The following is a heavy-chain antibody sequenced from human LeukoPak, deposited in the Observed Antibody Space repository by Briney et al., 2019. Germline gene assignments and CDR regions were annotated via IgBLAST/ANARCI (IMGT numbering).Heavy chain of an antibody. D-gene: IGHD3-22*01. CDR3: ARGSGYYYPYFGY. J-gene: IGHJ4*02. V-gene: IGHV4-59*01. CDR2: IYYSGST. Sequence: SETLSLTCTVSGGSISSYYWSWIRQPPGKGLEWIGYIYYSGSTNYNPSLKSRVTISVDTSKNQFSLKLSSVTAADTAVYYCARGSGYYYPYFGYWGQGTLVTVSS. CDR1: GGSISSYY.